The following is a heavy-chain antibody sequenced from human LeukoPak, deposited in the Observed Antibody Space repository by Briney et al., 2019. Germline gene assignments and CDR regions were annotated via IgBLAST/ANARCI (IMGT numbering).Heavy chain of an antibody. Sequence: ASVKVSCKVSGYTLIELSIHWVRQAPGKGLEWMGSFDPEDGETIDTQKFQGRVTMTADTSADTTYMEVSSLRSDDTAVYYCARVGSSWSEFNYMDVWGKGTTVTVSS. D-gene: IGHD6-13*01. J-gene: IGHJ6*03. V-gene: IGHV1-24*01. CDR2: FDPEDGET. CDR1: GYTLIELS. CDR3: ARVGSSWSEFNYMDV.